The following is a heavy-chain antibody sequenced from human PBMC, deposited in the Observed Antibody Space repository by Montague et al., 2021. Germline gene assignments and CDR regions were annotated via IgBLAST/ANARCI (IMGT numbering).Heavy chain of an antibody. CDR3: ARGRLATGDFDY. V-gene: IGHV4-31*03. D-gene: IGHD6-13*01. Sequence: TLSLTCTVSGDSLSSVGYPWTWIRQHPGKGLEWIGYMYYSGSTYYNPSLKSRVTISGDTSKNHFSLRLTSVTAADTAVYYCARGRLATGDFDYWGQGTLVTVSS. J-gene: IGHJ4*02. CDR2: MYYSGST. CDR1: GDSLSSVGYP.